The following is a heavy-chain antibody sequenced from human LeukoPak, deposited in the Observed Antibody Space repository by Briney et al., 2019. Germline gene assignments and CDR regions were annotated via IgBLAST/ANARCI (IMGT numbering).Heavy chain of an antibody. Sequence: PGGSVRLSCAASGFNFHNYAMSWARQAPDKGLEWVSSISASGDTTYYADPVKGRFTISTDNITNMLYLQMSSLRAQGTHVYYYAKVGWGQGTLVTVSS. CDR2: ISASGDTT. V-gene: IGHV3-23*01. J-gene: IGHJ4*02. CDR1: GFNFHNYA. CDR3: AKVG.